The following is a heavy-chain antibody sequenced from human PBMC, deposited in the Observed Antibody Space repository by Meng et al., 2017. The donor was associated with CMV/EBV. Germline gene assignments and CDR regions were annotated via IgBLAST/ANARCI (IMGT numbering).Heavy chain of an antibody. CDR2: INPNSGGT. V-gene: IGHV1-2*02. CDR3: ARDTFNGEVRGVILFDP. J-gene: IGHJ5*02. D-gene: IGHD3-10*01. CDR1: GYTFTGYY. Sequence: ASVKVSCKASGYTFTGYYMHWVRQAPGQGLEWMGWINPNSGGTNYAQKFQGRVTMTRDTSISTAYMELSRLRSDDTAVYYCARDTFNGEVRGVILFDPWGQGTLVTVSS.